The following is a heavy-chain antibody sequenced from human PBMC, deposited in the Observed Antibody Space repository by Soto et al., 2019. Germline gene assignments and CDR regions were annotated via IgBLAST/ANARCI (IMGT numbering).Heavy chain of an antibody. CDR2: IWYDGSNK. CDR3: ARDXSVMVAAPNYYGMDV. V-gene: IGHV3-33*01. Sequence: PGRLQRLSYAASGLNFRSYGMHWVRQAPGKGLEWVAVIWYDGSNKYYADSVKGRFTISRDNSKNTLYLQMNSLRAEDTAVYYCARDXSVMVAAPNYYGMDVWGQGTTVTVSS. J-gene: IGHJ6*02. D-gene: IGHD2-15*01. CDR1: GLNFRSYG.